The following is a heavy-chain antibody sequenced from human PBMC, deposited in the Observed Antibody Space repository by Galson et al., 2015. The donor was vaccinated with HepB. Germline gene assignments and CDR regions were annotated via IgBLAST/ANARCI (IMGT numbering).Heavy chain of an antibody. CDR2: IKLDGSEK. CDR3: ARLSVVNLGSGFYSFDH. Sequence: SLRLSCAASGFTFSSYWMSWVRQAPGKGLEWVANIKLDGSEKYYVASVKGRFTISRDNAKNSLYLHMNSLRADDTAVFYCARLSVVNLGSGFYSFDHWGQGSLVTVSS. J-gene: IGHJ4*02. D-gene: IGHD3-3*01. V-gene: IGHV3-7*03. CDR1: GFTFSSYW.